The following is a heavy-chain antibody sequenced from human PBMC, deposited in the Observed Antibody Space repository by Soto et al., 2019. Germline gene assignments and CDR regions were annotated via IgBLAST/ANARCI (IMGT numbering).Heavy chain of an antibody. J-gene: IGHJ4*02. V-gene: IGHV1-69*12. D-gene: IGHD1-26*01. CDR3: ARDDSLIVGATRFDY. CDR1: GGTFSSYA. CDR2: IIPIFGTA. Sequence: QVQLVQSGAEMKQPGSSVKVSFKASGGTFSSYAISWVRQAPGQGLEWMGGIIPIFGTANYAQKFQGRVTITADESXXTAYMELSSLRSEDTAVYYCARDDSLIVGATRFDYWGQGTLVTVSS.